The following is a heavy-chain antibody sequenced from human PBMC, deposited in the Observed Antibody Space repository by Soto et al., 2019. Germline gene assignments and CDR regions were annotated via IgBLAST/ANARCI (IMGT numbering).Heavy chain of an antibody. J-gene: IGHJ4*02. CDR2: IYYSAST. D-gene: IGHD3-16*02. V-gene: IGHV4-31*03. Sequence: QVQLQESGPGLVKPSQTLSLTCTVSGGSISSGGYYWSWIRQHPGKGLEWIGYIYYSASTYYNPSLKSRVTISVDTSKNQFSLKLSSVTAADTAVYYCARGGYDYVWGSYRTPIDYWGQGTLVTVSS. CDR3: ARGGYDYVWGSYRTPIDY. CDR1: GGSISSGGYY.